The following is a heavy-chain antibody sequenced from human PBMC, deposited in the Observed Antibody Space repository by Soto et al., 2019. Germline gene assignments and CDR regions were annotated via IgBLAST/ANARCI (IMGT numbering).Heavy chain of an antibody. V-gene: IGHV4-59*08. CDR2: FYYSGLT. CDR1: GASMNTYY. D-gene: IGHD3-22*01. J-gene: IGHJ6*03. Sequence: QVQLQESGPGLVKPSETLSLTCAVSGASMNTYYWSWIRQPPGKGLEWIGYFYYSGLTNYNPSLKSRVTISLDTSKNPFSLKLSSVTAADTAVYFCARGNTHGYYYMDVWGRGTTVTVSS. CDR3: ARGNTHGYYYMDV.